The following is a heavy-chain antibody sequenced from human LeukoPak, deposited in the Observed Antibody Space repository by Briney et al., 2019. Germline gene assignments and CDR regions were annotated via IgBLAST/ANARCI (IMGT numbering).Heavy chain of an antibody. J-gene: IGHJ4*02. CDR2: ISSSSSTI. CDR1: GFTFSSYS. CDR3: ARDREGDY. D-gene: IGHD1-26*01. V-gene: IGHV3-48*01. Sequence: GGSLRLSCAASGFTFSSYSMNWVRQAPGKGLEWVSYISSSSSTIYYADSVKGRFIISRDNAKNSLYLQMNSLRAEDTAVYYCARDREGDYWGQGTLVTVSS.